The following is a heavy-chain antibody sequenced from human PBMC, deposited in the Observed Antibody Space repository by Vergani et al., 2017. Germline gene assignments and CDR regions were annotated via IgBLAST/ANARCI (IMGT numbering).Heavy chain of an antibody. J-gene: IGHJ6*02. CDR3: ARHRVNIVATTTYYYCYFGMDV. CDR1: GFTVSSNY. V-gene: IGHV3-53*04. CDR2: IYSGGST. Sequence: EVQLVESGGGLVQPGGSLRLSCAASGFTVSSNYMSWVRQAPGKGLEWVSVIYSGGSTYYADSVKGRFTISRHNSKNTLYLQMNSLRAEDTAVYYCARHRVNIVATTTYYYCYFGMDVWGQGTTVTVSS. D-gene: IGHD5-12*01.